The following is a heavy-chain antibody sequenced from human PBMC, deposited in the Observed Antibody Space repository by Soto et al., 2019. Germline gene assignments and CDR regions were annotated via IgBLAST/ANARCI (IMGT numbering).Heavy chain of an antibody. Sequence: GGSLRLSCAASGFTFSNAWMNWVRQAPGKGLEWVGRIKSKTDGGTTDYAAPVKGRFTISRDDSKNTLYLQMNSLKTEDTAVYYCTTDKKRGYYGMDVWGQGTTVTVSS. J-gene: IGHJ6*02. CDR2: IKSKTDGGTT. CDR3: TTDKKRGYYGMDV. V-gene: IGHV3-15*07. CDR1: GFTFSNAW.